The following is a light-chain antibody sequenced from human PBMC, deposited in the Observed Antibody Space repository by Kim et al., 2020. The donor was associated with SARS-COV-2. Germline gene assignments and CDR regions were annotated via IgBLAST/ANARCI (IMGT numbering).Light chain of an antibody. CDR3: QHRKT. V-gene: IGKV1-5*01. Sequence: SPLSASVGDRVTITCRASQTLSGRLAWYQQKPGKAPKLLIFDASTLESGVPSRFRGSGSETDFILTISSLQPDDSATYYCQHRKTFGQGTKVDIK. J-gene: IGKJ1*01. CDR1: QTLSGR. CDR2: DAS.